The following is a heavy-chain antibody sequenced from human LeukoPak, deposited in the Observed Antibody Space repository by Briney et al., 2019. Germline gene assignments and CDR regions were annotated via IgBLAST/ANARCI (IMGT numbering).Heavy chain of an antibody. Sequence: ASVKVSCKASGYTFTSYAMHWVRQAPGQRLEWMGWINAGNGNTNYAQKLQGRVTMTTDTSTSTAYMELRSLRSDDTAVYYCARDKRRDFWSGYVGYWGQGTLVTVSS. CDR3: ARDKRRDFWSGYVGY. D-gene: IGHD3-3*01. V-gene: IGHV1-3*01. J-gene: IGHJ4*02. CDR1: GYTFTSYA. CDR2: INAGNGNT.